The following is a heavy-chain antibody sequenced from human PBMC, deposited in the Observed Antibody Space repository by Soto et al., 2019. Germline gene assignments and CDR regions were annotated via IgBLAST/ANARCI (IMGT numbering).Heavy chain of an antibody. Sequence: SETLSLTCTVSSGSISSGHYYWSWIRQPPGKGLEWIGYIYYSGSTYYNPSLKSRVTISVDTSKNQFSLKLSSVTAADTAVYYCARVKGGDYYDSSGYYFDYWGQGTLVTVSS. D-gene: IGHD3-22*01. V-gene: IGHV4-30-4*01. CDR3: ARVKGGDYYDSSGYYFDY. J-gene: IGHJ4*02. CDR2: IYYSGST. CDR1: SGSISSGHYY.